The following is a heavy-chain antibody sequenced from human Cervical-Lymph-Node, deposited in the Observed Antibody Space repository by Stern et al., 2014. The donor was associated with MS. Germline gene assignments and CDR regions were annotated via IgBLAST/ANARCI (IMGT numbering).Heavy chain of an antibody. CDR2: ITAGNGDT. J-gene: IGHJ1*01. D-gene: IGHD2-2*01. Sequence: VHLVESGAEVKKPGASVKVSCKASGYTLTSYTMHWVRQAPGQRLEWMGWITAGNGDTKSSQKFQGRVTITRDTSANTAYMELSSLTSEDTAVYYCATGLSTISFLLRHWGKGTLVTVSS. CDR1: GYTLTSYT. V-gene: IGHV1-3*01. CDR3: ATGLSTISFLLRH.